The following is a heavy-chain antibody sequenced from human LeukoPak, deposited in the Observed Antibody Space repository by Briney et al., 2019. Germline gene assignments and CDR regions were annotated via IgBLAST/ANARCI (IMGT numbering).Heavy chain of an antibody. D-gene: IGHD6-19*01. CDR1: GGSISSNY. Sequence: PSETLSLTCTVSGGSISSNYWSWIRQPPGKGLEWIGYIFYSGSTNYNPSLKSRVTISVDTSKNQFSLKLSSVTAADTAVYYCARTPYLYSSGWYYFDYWGQGTLVTVSS. J-gene: IGHJ4*02. V-gene: IGHV4-59*12. CDR3: ARTPYLYSSGWYYFDY. CDR2: IFYSGST.